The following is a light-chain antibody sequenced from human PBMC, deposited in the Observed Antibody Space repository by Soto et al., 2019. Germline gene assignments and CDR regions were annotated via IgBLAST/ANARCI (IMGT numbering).Light chain of an antibody. CDR1: RGISTY. J-gene: IGKJ4*01. V-gene: IGKV1-27*01. CDR3: QKYNSVPLT. Sequence: DIQMTQSPSTLSGSVGDRVTISCRASRGISTYLAWYQQKAGRVPNLLIYAATTLQSGVPSRFSGSGSGTDFTLTISSLQPEDVATYYCQKYNSVPLTFGGGTKVDI. CDR2: AAT.